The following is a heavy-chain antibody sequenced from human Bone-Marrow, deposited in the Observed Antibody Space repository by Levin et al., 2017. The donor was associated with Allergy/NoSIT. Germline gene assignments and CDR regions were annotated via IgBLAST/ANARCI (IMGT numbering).Heavy chain of an antibody. V-gene: IGHV3-9*01. CDR1: GFTFDNYA. CDR3: VKEVGPVVTANLAFDS. CDR2: ITWNSGTI. D-gene: IGHD2-21*02. J-gene: IGHJ4*02. Sequence: PGGSLRLSCAASGFTFDNYAMHWVRQAPGKGLEWVSCITWNSGTIAYADSVQGRFTISRENADNSLYLQMHSLRPEDTALYYCVKEVGPVVTANLAFDSWGQGTLVTVSS.